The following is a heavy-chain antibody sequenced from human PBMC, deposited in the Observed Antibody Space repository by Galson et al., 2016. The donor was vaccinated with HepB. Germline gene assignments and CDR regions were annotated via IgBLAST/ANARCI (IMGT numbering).Heavy chain of an antibody. CDR1: GYSFDTYW. CDR3: ARPQPTVVSPADTLDV. V-gene: IGHV5-51*01. J-gene: IGHJ3*01. CDR2: IFPDDSDS. D-gene: IGHD4-23*01. Sequence: QSGAEVKKPGESLKISCQASGYSFDTYWIAWVRQMPGKGLEWMGIIFPDDSDSIYSPSFEGQVTMSVDKSISTAYLHWNTLKTSDTAVYYCARPQPTVVSPADTLDVWGQGTLVTVSS.